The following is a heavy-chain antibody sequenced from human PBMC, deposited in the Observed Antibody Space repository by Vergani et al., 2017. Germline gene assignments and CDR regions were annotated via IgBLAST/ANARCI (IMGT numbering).Heavy chain of an antibody. J-gene: IGHJ4*02. CDR3: ARRYSSPPVGFD. D-gene: IGHD6-13*01. Sequence: QVQLQESGPGLVKPSQTLSLTCTVSGGSVSSGSYYWGWIRQPPGKGLEWIGSIYYSGSTYYNPSLKSRVTISVDTSKNQFSLKLSSVTAADTAVYYCARRYSSPPVGFDWGQGTLVTVSS. V-gene: IGHV4-39*01. CDR2: IYYSGST. CDR1: GGSVSSGSYY.